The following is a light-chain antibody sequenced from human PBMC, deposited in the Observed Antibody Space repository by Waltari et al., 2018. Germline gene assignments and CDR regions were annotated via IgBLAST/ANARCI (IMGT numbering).Light chain of an antibody. J-gene: IGKJ1*01. CDR2: GAS. Sequence: EIVLTQSSGTLSLSPGHRATLSCRASQSIARYLVCYQQKPGQAPRLLIYGASSRAAGIPDRFSGSGSGTDFSLTISRLEPEDFAVYYCQNHERLPAVFGQGTKVEIK. CDR3: QNHERLPAV. CDR1: QSIARY. V-gene: IGKV3-20*01.